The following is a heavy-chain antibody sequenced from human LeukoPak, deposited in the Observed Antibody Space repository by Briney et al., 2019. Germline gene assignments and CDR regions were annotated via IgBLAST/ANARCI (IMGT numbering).Heavy chain of an antibody. D-gene: IGHD3-10*01. V-gene: IGHV4-39*07. J-gene: IGHJ4*02. CDR2: IHYTGTA. CDR3: ARIGFGEETTVDY. Sequence: SETLSLTCTVSGDSIIINDHYWAWIRQPPGEGLEWIGSIHYTGTAYYNPSLKNRVTISVDTSKSQFSLRLSSVTAADTAVYYCARIGFGEETTVDYWGQGTLVTVSS. CDR1: GDSIIINDHY.